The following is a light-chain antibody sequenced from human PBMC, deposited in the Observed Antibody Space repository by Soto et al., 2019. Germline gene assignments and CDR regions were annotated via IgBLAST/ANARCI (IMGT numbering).Light chain of an antibody. CDR3: QQSYSSLVT. CDR1: QTIATY. CDR2: TSS. J-gene: IGKJ4*01. Sequence: IEMTQSPASLSASVGDRVTITCRASQTIATYLNWFQHKSGRAPKLLIYTSSSVNSGVSSRFRGSGSGKDFTLTINDVKPEDSATYYCQQSYSSLVTLGAGTKVDIK. V-gene: IGKV1-39*01.